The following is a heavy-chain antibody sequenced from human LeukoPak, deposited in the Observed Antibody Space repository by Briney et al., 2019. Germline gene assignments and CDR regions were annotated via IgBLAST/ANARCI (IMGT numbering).Heavy chain of an antibody. V-gene: IGHV4-34*01. Sequence: PSETLSLTCAVYGGSFSGYYWSWIRQPPGKGLEWIGEINHSGSTNYNPSLKSRVTISVDTSKNQFSLKLSSVTAADTAVYYCARGIRGSIYYYYGMDVWGQGTTVTVSS. CDR3: ARGIRGSIYYYYGMDV. CDR2: INHSGST. CDR1: GGSFSGYY. D-gene: IGHD3-10*01. J-gene: IGHJ6*02.